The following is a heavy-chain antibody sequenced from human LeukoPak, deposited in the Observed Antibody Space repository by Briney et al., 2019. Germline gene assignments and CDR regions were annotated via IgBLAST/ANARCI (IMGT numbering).Heavy chain of an antibody. CDR2: ISSSSSTI. Sequence: GGSLRLSCAASGFTFSSYSMNWVRQAPGKGLEWVSYISSSSSTIYYADSVKGRFTISRDNAKNSLYLQMNSLRAEDTAVYYCASLGYSYGLTGESPAYYFDYWGQGTLVTVSS. CDR3: ASLGYSYGLTGESPAYYFDY. CDR1: GFTFSSYS. D-gene: IGHD5-18*01. V-gene: IGHV3-48*01. J-gene: IGHJ4*02.